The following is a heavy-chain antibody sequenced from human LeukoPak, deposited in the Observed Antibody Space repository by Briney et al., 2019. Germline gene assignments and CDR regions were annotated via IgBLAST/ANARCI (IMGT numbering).Heavy chain of an antibody. Sequence: GGSLRLSCAASGFTFSSYSMNWVRQAPGKGLEWVSLISWDGGSTYYADSVKGRFTISRDNSKNSLYLQMNSLRAEDTALYYCAKADGYLTGAMDVWGKGTTVTVSS. V-gene: IGHV3-43D*03. CDR1: GFTFSSYS. J-gene: IGHJ6*03. CDR3: AKADGYLTGAMDV. CDR2: ISWDGGST. D-gene: IGHD5-24*01.